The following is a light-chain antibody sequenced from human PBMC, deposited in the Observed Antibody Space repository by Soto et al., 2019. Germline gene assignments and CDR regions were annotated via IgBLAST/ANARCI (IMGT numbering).Light chain of an antibody. CDR3: QQYSSWPFT. V-gene: IGKV4-1*01. CDR1: QSILFNSNNKNY. J-gene: IGKJ3*01. CDR2: WAS. Sequence: DIVLTQSPDSLAVSLGERATINCKSSQSILFNSNNKNYLAWFQQKPGQPPKLLIYWASTRESGVPDRFSGSGSGTDFTLTISSLQAEDVAVYYCQQYSSWPFTFGPGTKVAIE.